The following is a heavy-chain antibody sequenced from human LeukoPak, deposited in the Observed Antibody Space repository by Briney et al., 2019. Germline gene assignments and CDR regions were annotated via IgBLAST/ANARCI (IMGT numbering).Heavy chain of an antibody. Sequence: ASVKVSCKASGYTFTNYGINWVRQAPGQGLEWMGWISAYNGNTKYAQKLQGRVTMTTDTSTSTAYMELRSLRSDDTALYYCARDCGTTNCPLDYWGQGTLVTVSS. CDR3: ARDCGTTNCPLDY. D-gene: IGHD2-2*01. CDR1: GYTFTNYG. CDR2: ISAYNGNT. J-gene: IGHJ4*02. V-gene: IGHV1-18*01.